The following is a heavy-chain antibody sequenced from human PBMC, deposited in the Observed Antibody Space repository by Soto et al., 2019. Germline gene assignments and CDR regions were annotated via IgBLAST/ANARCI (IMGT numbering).Heavy chain of an antibody. Sequence: QITLKESGPTLVKPTQTLTLTCTFSGFSLSTRGVGVGWIRQPPGKALEWLALLYWDDDELYSPSLMSRLTITKDTSTNQVFLTKTNMDPVDTATYFCAHRPRGFTYSFDYWGQGTLVTVSS. CDR2: LYWDDDE. J-gene: IGHJ4*02. CDR3: AHRPRGFTYSFDY. CDR1: GFSLSTRGVG. V-gene: IGHV2-5*02.